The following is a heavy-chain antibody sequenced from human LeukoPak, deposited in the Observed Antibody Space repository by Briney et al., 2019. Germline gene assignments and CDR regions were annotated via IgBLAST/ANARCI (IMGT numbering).Heavy chain of an antibody. D-gene: IGHD4-11*01. V-gene: IGHV1-46*01. CDR3: ARSPAPYSNYGSNWFDP. CDR2: INPSDGST. J-gene: IGHJ5*02. CDR1: GYTFTSYY. Sequence: ASVKVSCKASGYTFTSYYIHLVRQAPGQGVEWMAIINPSDGSTTNSQKFQGRVTMTRDTSTSTVYMELSGLRSEDMAVYYCARSPAPYSNYGSNWFDPWGQGTLVTVSS.